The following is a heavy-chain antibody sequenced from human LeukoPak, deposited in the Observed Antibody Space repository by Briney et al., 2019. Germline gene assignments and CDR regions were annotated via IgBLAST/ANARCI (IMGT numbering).Heavy chain of an antibody. J-gene: IGHJ6*04. CDR2: INHSGST. CDR3: ARVSLRYYYYDMDV. V-gene: IGHV4-34*01. Sequence: SETLSLTCAVYGGSFSGYYWSWIRQPPGKGLEWIGEINHSGSTNYNPSLKSRVTISVDTSKNQFSLKLSSVTAADTAVYYCARVSLRYYYYDMDVWGKGTTVTVSS. CDR1: GGSFSGYY.